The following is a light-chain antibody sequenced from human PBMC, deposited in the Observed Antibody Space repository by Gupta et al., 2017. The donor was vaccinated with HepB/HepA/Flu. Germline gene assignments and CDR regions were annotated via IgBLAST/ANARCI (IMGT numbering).Light chain of an antibody. CDR3: HSYTSSSTLV. Sequence: QSALTQPASVSGSPGPSITISFTGTSSDVGGYNYVSWYQQHPGKAHKLMIYDVSNRPSGVASRFSASKSGNTASLTISVRPEEDAADYYCHSYTSSSTLVFGGGTKLTVL. CDR2: DVS. V-gene: IGLV2-14*03. J-gene: IGLJ3*02. CDR1: SSDVGGYNY.